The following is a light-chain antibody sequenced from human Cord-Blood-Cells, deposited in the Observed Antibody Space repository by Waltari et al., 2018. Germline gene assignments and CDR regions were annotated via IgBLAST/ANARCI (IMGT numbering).Light chain of an antibody. CDR3: CSYAGSSYV. CDR1: SRVVGSYNL. Sequence: QSALTQPASVSGSPGQSITISCTGTSRVVGSYNLVSWYQQHPGKAPKLMIYEGSKRPSGVSNRFSGSKSGNTASLTISGLQAEDEADYYCCSYAGSSYVFGTGTKVTVL. J-gene: IGLJ1*01. CDR2: EGS. V-gene: IGLV2-23*01.